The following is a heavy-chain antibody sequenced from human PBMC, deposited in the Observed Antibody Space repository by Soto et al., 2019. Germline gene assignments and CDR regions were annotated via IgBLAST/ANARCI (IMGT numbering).Heavy chain of an antibody. Sequence: SETLSLTCTVSGGSISSYYWSWIRQPPGKGLEWIGYIYYSGSTNYNPSLKSRVTISVDTSKNQFSLKLSSVSAADTAVYYCARRMILWFGDPWDYYGMDVWGQGTTVTVSS. V-gene: IGHV4-59*01. J-gene: IGHJ6*02. D-gene: IGHD3-10*01. CDR1: GGSISSYY. CDR3: ARRMILWFGDPWDYYGMDV. CDR2: IYYSGST.